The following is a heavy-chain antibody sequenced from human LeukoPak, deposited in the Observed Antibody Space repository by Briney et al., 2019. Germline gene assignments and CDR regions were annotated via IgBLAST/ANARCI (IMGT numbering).Heavy chain of an antibody. J-gene: IGHJ4*02. V-gene: IGHV1-2*02. CDR2: INPNSGGT. D-gene: IGHD3-22*01. CDR1: GYTFTGYY. Sequence: ASVKVSCKASGYTFTGYYMHWVRQAPGQGLEWMGWINPNSGGTNYAQKFQGRVTMTRDTSISTAYMELSRLRSDDTAVYYCARERYYYDSSGPLFDYWGQGTLVTVSS. CDR3: ARERYYYDSSGPLFDY.